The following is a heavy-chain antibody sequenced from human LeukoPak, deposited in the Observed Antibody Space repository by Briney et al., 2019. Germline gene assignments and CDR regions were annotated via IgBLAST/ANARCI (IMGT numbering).Heavy chain of an antibody. V-gene: IGHV4-59*01. D-gene: IGHD5-12*01. CDR2: IYYGGST. Sequence: PSETLSLTCTVSGGSISSYYWGWIRQPPEKGLEWIGYIYYGGSTNYNPSLKSRVTMSVDTSKNQFSLKLSSVTAADTAVYYCARVDGYSGYAPADYFDYWGQGTLVTVSS. J-gene: IGHJ4*02. CDR1: GGSISSYY. CDR3: ARVDGYSGYAPADYFDY.